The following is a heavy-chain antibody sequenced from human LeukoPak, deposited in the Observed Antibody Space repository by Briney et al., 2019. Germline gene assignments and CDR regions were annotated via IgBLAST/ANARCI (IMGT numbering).Heavy chain of an antibody. J-gene: IGHJ4*02. D-gene: IGHD1-7*01. V-gene: IGHV4-59*08. Sequence: SETLSLTCTVPGGSIRSYYWSWIRQPPGKGLEWTGYISYGGSTNYSPSLKSRVTISVDTSKNQFSLKLSSVTAADTAVYYCARHAGGTTYNYWGQGTLVTVSS. CDR1: GGSIRSYY. CDR2: ISYGGST. CDR3: ARHAGGTTYNY.